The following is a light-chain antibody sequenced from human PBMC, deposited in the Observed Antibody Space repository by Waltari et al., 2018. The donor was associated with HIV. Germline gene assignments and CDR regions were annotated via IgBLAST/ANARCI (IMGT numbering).Light chain of an antibody. CDR3: CSDAGSDVV. CDR2: EVP. J-gene: IGLJ2*01. CDR1: SSDVGVYHY. Sequence: QSAVTQPPSASGSRGQSVTIPCTGTSSDVGVYHYISWYQPHPSKAPKLMIIEVPKRPPVVPDRSSGATSGNTASLTSSGLQAENDAVYYRCSDAGSDVVFGGETKLPVL. V-gene: IGLV2-8*01.